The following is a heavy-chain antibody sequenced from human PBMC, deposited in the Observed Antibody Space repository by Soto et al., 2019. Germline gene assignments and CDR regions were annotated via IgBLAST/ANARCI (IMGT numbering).Heavy chain of an antibody. Sequence: GASVKVSCKASGYTFTGYYMHWVRQAPGQGLEWMGWINPNSGGTNYAQKFQGWVTMTRDTSISTAYMELSRLRSDDTAVYYCARGRGGFVVVAGYYYMDVWGKGTTVTVSS. J-gene: IGHJ6*03. D-gene: IGHD2-15*01. CDR1: GYTFTGYY. CDR3: ARGRGGFVVVAGYYYMDV. CDR2: INPNSGGT. V-gene: IGHV1-2*04.